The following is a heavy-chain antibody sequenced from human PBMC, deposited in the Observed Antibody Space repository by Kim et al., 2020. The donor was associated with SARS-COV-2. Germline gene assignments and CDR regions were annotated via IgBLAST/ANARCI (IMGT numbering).Heavy chain of an antibody. CDR3: ASLKGLTGFDY. Sequence: SETLSLTCAVYGGSFSGYYWSWIRQPPGKGLEWIGEINHSGSTNYNPSLKSRVTISVDTSKNQFSLKLSSVTAADTAVYYCASLKGLTGFDYWGQGTLVTVSS. V-gene: IGHV4-34*01. J-gene: IGHJ4*02. CDR2: INHSGST. D-gene: IGHD3-16*01. CDR1: GGSFSGYY.